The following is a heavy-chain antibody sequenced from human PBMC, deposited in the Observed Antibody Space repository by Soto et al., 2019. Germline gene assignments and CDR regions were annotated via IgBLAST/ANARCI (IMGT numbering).Heavy chain of an antibody. D-gene: IGHD3-16*02. Sequence: QVQLVQSGAEVKKPGSSVKVSCKASGGTFSSYAISWVRQAPGQGLEWMGGIIPIFGTANYAQKFQGRGTIAADESTREAYTEQSILRSKDTAVDYCGSYPLLLGELSECYNWIDPWGQGTLVTVSP. J-gene: IGHJ5*02. CDR3: GSYPLLLGELSECYNWIDP. CDR1: GGTFSSYA. V-gene: IGHV1-69*12. CDR2: IIPIFGTA.